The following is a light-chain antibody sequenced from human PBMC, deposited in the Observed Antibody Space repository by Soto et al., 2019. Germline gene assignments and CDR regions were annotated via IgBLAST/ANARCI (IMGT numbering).Light chain of an antibody. CDR1: QTVSDSD. Sequence: IVLTQSPGTLSLSPGERATLSCRASQTVSDSDVAWYQQKPGQTPRLLIYGASTRATGIPDRFSGSGSGTDFSLTISRLEPGDFAVYYCQQYGLPHPTFGPGTKVDI. V-gene: IGKV3-20*01. CDR3: QQYGLPHPT. CDR2: GAS. J-gene: IGKJ3*01.